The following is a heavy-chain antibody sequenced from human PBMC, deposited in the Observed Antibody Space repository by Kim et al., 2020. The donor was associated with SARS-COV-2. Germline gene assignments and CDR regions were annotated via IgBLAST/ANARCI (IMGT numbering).Heavy chain of an antibody. CDR3: TRTYYYDSSGYFGY. J-gene: IGHJ4*02. CDR1: GFTFSSYG. Sequence: GGSLRLSCAASGFTFSSYGMHWVRQAPGKGLEWVAIIWYDGSNKYYADSVKGRFTISRDNSKSTLYLQMNSLRAEDTAVYYCTRTYYYDSSGYFGYWGQGTLVTVSS. V-gene: IGHV3-33*01. CDR2: IWYDGSNK. D-gene: IGHD3-22*01.